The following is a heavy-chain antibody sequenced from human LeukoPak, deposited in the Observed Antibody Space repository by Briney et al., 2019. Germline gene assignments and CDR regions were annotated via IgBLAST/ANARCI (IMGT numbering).Heavy chain of an antibody. Sequence: PSETLSLTCAVYGGSFSGYYWSWIRQPPGKGLEWIGEINHSGSTNYNPSLKSRVTISVDTSKNQFSLKLSSVTAADTAVYYCARGRHYYYYYYMDVWGKGTTVTVSS. J-gene: IGHJ6*03. CDR1: GGSFSGYY. CDR3: ARGRHYYYYYYMDV. V-gene: IGHV4-34*01. CDR2: INHSGST.